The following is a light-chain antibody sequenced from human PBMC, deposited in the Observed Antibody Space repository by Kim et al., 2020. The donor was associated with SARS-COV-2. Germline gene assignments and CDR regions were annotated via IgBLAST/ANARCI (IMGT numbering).Light chain of an antibody. V-gene: IGKV1-5*03. CDR1: QSISNW. J-gene: IGKJ2*03. Sequence: SASVGDRVTIPGRASQSISNWLAWFQQKPGKAPKLLIYKASSLESGVPSRFSGSGSGTEFTLTISSLQPDDFATYFCEQYSTYSYSFGQGTKLEI. CDR2: KAS. CDR3: EQYSTYSYS.